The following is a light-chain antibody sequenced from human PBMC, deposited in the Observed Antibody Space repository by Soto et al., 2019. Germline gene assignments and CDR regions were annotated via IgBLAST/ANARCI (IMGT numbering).Light chain of an antibody. CDR3: SSYTSSRNLVV. Sequence: QSALTQPASVSGSPGQSITISCTGTSSDVGGYNYVSWYQQHPGKAPKLMIYDVNNRPSGVSNRFSGSKSGNTASLTISGLQAEDEADYYFSSYTSSRNLVVFGGGTKLTVL. J-gene: IGLJ2*01. V-gene: IGLV2-14*01. CDR1: SSDVGGYNY. CDR2: DVN.